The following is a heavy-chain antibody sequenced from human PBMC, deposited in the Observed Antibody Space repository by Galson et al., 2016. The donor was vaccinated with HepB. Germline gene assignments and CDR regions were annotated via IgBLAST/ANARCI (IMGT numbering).Heavy chain of an antibody. J-gene: IGHJ6*02. CDR1: GFSFSSYA. CDR2: ITSGGTT. V-gene: IGHV3-23*01. Sequence: LRLFCAASGFSFSSYAMSWVRQAPGKGLEWVSGITSGGTTYYADSVKGRFTISRDNSKNILYLQMKSLRDEDTAVYYCAKRPYSYGWHYGMDVWGQGTTVTVSS. CDR3: AKRPYSYGWHYGMDV. D-gene: IGHD5-18*01.